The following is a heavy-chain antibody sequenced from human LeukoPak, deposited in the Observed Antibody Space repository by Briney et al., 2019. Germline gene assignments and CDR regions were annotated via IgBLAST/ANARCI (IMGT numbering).Heavy chain of an antibody. CDR3: ARLQEYQLLPDI. J-gene: IGHJ3*02. Sequence: PSETLSLTCTVSGGSFSSGSYYWIWIPQPPGMGLEWIGYIYYSGSTNYNPSLKSRVTISVDTSKNQFSLKLSSVTAADTAVYYCARLQEYQLLPDIWGQGTMVTVSS. CDR1: GGSFSSGSYY. V-gene: IGHV4-61*01. CDR2: IYYSGST. D-gene: IGHD2-2*01.